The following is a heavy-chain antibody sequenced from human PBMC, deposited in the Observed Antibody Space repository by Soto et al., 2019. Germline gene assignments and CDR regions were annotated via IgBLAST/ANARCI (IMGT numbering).Heavy chain of an antibody. CDR2: IRNKANSYAT. D-gene: IGHD6-19*01. V-gene: IGHV3-73*01. Sequence: GGSLRLSCAASGFTFSGSSVHWVRQASGKGLEWVGRIRNKANSYATAYAASVRGRFTISRDDSKNTAFLQMNSLNTEDTAVYYCAREAAVAGTAFDHWGQGTLVTVSS. CDR3: AREAAVAGTAFDH. J-gene: IGHJ5*02. CDR1: GFTFSGSS.